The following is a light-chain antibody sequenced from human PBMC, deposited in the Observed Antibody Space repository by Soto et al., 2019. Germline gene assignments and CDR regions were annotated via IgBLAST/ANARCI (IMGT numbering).Light chain of an antibody. Sequence: IVLTHPPSTLSLSPGERATLSCMASQNVANYLDWYQQKPGQAPRLLIYESSNRATGIAARFSGSGSGTDFTLTISSLEPEDFAVYYCQQYGSSPLTFGGGTKVDIK. CDR3: QQYGSSPLT. J-gene: IGKJ4*01. CDR1: QNVANY. CDR2: ESS. V-gene: IGKV3-11*01.